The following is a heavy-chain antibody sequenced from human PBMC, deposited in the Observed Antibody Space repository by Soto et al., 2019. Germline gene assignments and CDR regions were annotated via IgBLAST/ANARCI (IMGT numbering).Heavy chain of an antibody. V-gene: IGHV3-30*18. J-gene: IGHJ2*01. CDR1: GFTFSSYG. D-gene: IGHD5-12*01. Sequence: QVQLVESGGGVVQPGRSLRLSCAASGFTFSSYGMHWVRQAPGKGLECVAVISYDGSNKYYADSVKGRFTISRDNSKNTLYLQMNSLRAEDTAVYYCAKDASNGYTRLGYFDLWGRGTLVTVSS. CDR3: AKDASNGYTRLGYFDL. CDR2: ISYDGSNK.